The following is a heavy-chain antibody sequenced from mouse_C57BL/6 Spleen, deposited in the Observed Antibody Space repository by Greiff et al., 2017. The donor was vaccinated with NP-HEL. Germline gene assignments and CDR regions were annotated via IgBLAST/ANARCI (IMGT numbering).Heavy chain of an antibody. V-gene: IGHV1-50*01. J-gene: IGHJ2*01. Sequence: QVQLQQPGAELVKPGASVKLSCKASGYTFTSYWMQWVKQRPGQGLEWIGEIDPSDSYTNYNQKFKGKATLTVGTSSSTAYMQLSSLTSEDSAVYYCARVEDSNSFDYWGQGTTLTVSS. D-gene: IGHD2-5*01. CDR3: ARVEDSNSFDY. CDR1: GYTFTSYW. CDR2: IDPSDSYT.